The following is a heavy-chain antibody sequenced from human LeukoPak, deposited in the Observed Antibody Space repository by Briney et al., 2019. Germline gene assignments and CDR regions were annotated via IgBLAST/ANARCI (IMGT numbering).Heavy chain of an antibody. CDR3: ARDSPDPSSGWYWGIDY. CDR1: GFTFSSYA. Sequence: GGSLRLSCAASGFTFSSYAMSWVRQAPGKGLEWVANIKQDGSEKYYVDSVKGRFTISRDNAKNSLYLQMNSLRAEDTAVYYCARDSPDPSSGWYWGIDYWGQGTLVTVSS. J-gene: IGHJ4*02. V-gene: IGHV3-7*01. D-gene: IGHD6-19*01. CDR2: IKQDGSEK.